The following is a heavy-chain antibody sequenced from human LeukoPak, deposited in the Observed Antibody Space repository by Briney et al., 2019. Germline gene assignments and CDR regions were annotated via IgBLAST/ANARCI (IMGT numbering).Heavy chain of an antibody. Sequence: GASVKVSCKASGGTFSSYAISWVRQAPGQGLEWMGGIIPIFGTANYAQKFQGRVTITADESTSTAYMELSSLRSEDTAVYYCARDQWLVGGFDPWGQGTLVTVSS. D-gene: IGHD6-19*01. J-gene: IGHJ5*02. CDR1: GGTFSSYA. CDR3: ARDQWLVGGFDP. V-gene: IGHV1-69*13. CDR2: IIPIFGTA.